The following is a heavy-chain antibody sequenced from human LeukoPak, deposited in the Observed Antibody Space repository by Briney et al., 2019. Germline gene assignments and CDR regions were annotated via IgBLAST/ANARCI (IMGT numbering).Heavy chain of an antibody. CDR1: GGSISSYY. CDR3: ARGPYSYDSSGAFDI. Sequence: PSETLSLTCTVSGGSISSYYWSWVRQPAGKGLEWIGRIYTSGSTNYNPSLKSRVTMSVDTSKNQFSLKLSSVTAADTAVYFCARGPYSYDSSGAFDIWGQGTMVTVSS. CDR2: IYTSGST. D-gene: IGHD3-22*01. V-gene: IGHV4-4*07. J-gene: IGHJ3*02.